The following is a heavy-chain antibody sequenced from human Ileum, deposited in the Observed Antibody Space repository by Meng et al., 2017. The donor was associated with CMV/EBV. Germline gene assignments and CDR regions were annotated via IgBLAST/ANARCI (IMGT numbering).Heavy chain of an antibody. V-gene: IGHV4-4*07. CDR2: IYAKGNT. J-gene: IGHJ5*02. CDR3: ARDRSSSWYKDWFAP. D-gene: IGHD6-13*01. Sequence: QGRLKGSGPGLVEPPETLPLTCTVSGGSINNYYWSWIRQSAEKGLEWIGRIYAKGNTNYNPSLQSRVTMSVDTSKNQFSLKLSSVTAADTAVYYCARDRSSSWYKDWFAPWGQGTLVTVSS. CDR1: GGSINNYY.